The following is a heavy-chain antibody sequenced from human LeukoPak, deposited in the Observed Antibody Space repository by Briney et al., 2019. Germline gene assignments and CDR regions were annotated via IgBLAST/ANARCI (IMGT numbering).Heavy chain of an antibody. CDR3: ARDKPYDSSGFAFDI. J-gene: IGHJ3*02. CDR2: IYHSGST. Sequence: SETLSLTCAVSGGSISSSNWWSWVRQPPGKGLVWIGEIYHSGSTNYNPSLKSRVTISVDKSKNQFSLKLSSVTAADTAVYYCARDKPYDSSGFAFDIWGQGTMVTVSS. V-gene: IGHV4-4*02. D-gene: IGHD3-22*01. CDR1: GGSISSSNW.